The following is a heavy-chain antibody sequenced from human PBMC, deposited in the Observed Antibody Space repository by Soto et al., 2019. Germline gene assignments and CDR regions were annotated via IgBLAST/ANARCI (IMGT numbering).Heavy chain of an antibody. CDR1: GGSISSGGYY. Sequence: SETLSLTCTVSGGSISSGGYYWSWIRQHPGKGLEWIGYIYYSGSTYYNPSLKSRVTISVDTSKNQFSLKLSSVTAADTAVYYCARDAGRDGYNSFSLFDHWGQGTLVTVSS. D-gene: IGHD1-1*01. CDR2: IYYSGST. V-gene: IGHV4-31*03. J-gene: IGHJ4*02. CDR3: ARDAGRDGYNSFSLFDH.